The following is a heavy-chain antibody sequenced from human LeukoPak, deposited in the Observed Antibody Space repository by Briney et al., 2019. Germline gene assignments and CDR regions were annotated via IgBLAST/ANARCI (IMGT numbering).Heavy chain of an antibody. D-gene: IGHD4/OR15-4a*01. V-gene: IGHV3-7*01. J-gene: IGHJ4*02. CDR3: ATDRQPSRYLGLWS. CDR2: IKQDGTEK. Sequence: PGGSLRLSCAASGFTFSSYWMSWVRQAPGKGLEWVANIKQDGTEKNYVDSVKGRFTVSRDNAKNSLYLQMNSLRAEDTAVYYCATDRQPSRYLGLWSWGQGTLVIVSS. CDR1: GFTFSSYW.